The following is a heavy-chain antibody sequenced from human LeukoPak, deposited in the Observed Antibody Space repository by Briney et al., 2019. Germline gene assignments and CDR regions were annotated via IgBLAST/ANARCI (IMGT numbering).Heavy chain of an antibody. CDR1: GGSININSYY. D-gene: IGHD6-6*01. CDR2: IYYSGST. J-gene: IGHJ4*02. CDR3: ARPNRAAPYYFDY. Sequence: PSETLSHTCTASGGSININSYYWGWIRQPPGKGLEWIGSIYYSGSTYYNPSLKSRVTISVDTSKNQFSLKLSSVTAADTAVYYCARPNRAAPYYFDYWGQGTLVTVS. V-gene: IGHV4-39*01.